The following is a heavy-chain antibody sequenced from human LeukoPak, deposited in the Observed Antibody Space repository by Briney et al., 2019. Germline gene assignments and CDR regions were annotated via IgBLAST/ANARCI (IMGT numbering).Heavy chain of an antibody. D-gene: IGHD6-13*01. CDR1: GGSISSYY. CDR2: IFTSESP. V-gene: IGHV4-4*07. Sequence: SETLSLTCTVSGGSISSYYWGWIRQPAGKGLEWIERIFTSESPNYYPSLKSRVTMSVDTSKNQFSLKLSSVNAADTAVYYCARVSSSWYQDWYFDLWGRGTLVTVSS. CDR3: ARVSSSWYQDWYFDL. J-gene: IGHJ2*01.